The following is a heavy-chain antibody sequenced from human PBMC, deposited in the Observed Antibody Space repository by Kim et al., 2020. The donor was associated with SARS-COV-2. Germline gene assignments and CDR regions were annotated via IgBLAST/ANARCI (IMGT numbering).Heavy chain of an antibody. V-gene: IGHV3-23*01. D-gene: IGHD3-10*01. CDR3: AKGLGLLWCGEPCCFDY. CDR2: SSGSGGST. Sequence: GGSLRLSCAASGFTFSSDAMSWVRQAPGKGLEWVSASSGSGGSTYYADSVKGRFTISRDNSKNTLYLQMNSLRAEDTAVYYCAKGLGLLWCGEPCCFDYWGQGTLVTVSS. J-gene: IGHJ4*02. CDR1: GFTFSSDA.